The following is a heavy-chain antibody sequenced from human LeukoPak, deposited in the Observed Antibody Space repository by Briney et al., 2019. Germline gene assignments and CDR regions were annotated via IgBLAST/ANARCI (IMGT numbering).Heavy chain of an antibody. J-gene: IGHJ3*02. Sequence: GGSLRLSCAASGFTFSSYSMNWVRQAPGKGLEWVSSISSSGSYIYYADSVKGRFTISRDNAKNSLYLQMNSLRAEDTAVYYCARGSGVVITPDAFDIWGQGTMVTASS. V-gene: IGHV3-21*01. CDR3: ARGSGVVITPDAFDI. CDR2: ISSSGSYI. D-gene: IGHD3-3*01. CDR1: GFTFSSYS.